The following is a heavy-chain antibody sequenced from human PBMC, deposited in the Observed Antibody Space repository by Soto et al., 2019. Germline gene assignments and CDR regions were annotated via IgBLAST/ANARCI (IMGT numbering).Heavy chain of an antibody. V-gene: IGHV4-59*01. D-gene: IGHD3-10*01. Sequence: SETLSLTCTVSGGSIGSYYWGWIRQPPGQGLEWIGYIHDSGTTNYNPSLRSRVSISVDTSKTQFSLKLNYVTAADSAVYYCARVDGEWDAFDIWGQGTMVTVSS. CDR3: ARVDGEWDAFDI. J-gene: IGHJ3*02. CDR1: GGSIGSYY. CDR2: IHDSGTT.